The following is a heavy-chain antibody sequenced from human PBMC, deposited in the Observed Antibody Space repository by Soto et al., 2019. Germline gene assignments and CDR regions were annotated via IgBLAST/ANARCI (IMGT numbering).Heavy chain of an antibody. CDR1: GGTFSSYA. D-gene: IGHD3-3*01. Sequence: GASVKVSCKASGGTFSSYAISWVRQAPGQGLEWMGGIIPIFGTANYAQKFQGRVTITADESTSTAYMELSSLRSEDTAVYYCARGRTKSYDFWSGYFEPEYYYGMAVWGQGTTVTVSS. CDR3: ARGRTKSYDFWSGYFEPEYYYGMAV. J-gene: IGHJ6*02. V-gene: IGHV1-69*13. CDR2: IIPIFGTA.